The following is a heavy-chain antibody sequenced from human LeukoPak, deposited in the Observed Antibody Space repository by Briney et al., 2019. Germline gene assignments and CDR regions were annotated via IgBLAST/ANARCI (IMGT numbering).Heavy chain of an antibody. V-gene: IGHV3-23*01. Sequence: GGSLRLFCAASGFTFSSYAMRWVRQARGKGLEWGSAISGSCDSTYYADAVKGRFTISRDNSKNTLYLQMNSLRAEDTAVYYCAKEASLEWLLYKGYYFDYWGQGTLVTVSS. J-gene: IGHJ4*02. CDR1: GFTFSSYA. CDR2: ISGSCDST. D-gene: IGHD3-3*01. CDR3: AKEASLEWLLYKGYYFDY.